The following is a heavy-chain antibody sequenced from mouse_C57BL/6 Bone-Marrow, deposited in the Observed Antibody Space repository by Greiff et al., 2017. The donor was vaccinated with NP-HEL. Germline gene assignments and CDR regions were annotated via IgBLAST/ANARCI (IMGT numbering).Heavy chain of an antibody. CDR1: GYTFTDYN. V-gene: IGHV1-22*01. Sequence: VQLKESGPELVKPGASVKMSCKASGYTFTDYNMHWVKQSHGKSLEWIGYINPNNGGTSYNQKFKGKATLTVNKSSSTAYMELRSLTSEDSAVYYCARTRGGSVYYFDYWGQGTTLTVSS. CDR2: INPNNGGT. CDR3: ARTRGGSVYYFDY. D-gene: IGHD1-1*02. J-gene: IGHJ2*01.